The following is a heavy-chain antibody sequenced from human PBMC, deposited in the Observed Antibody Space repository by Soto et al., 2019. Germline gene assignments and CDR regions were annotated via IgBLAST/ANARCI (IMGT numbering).Heavy chain of an antibody. D-gene: IGHD5-18*01. CDR2: IYPGDSDT. CDR1: GDSFTSYW. Sequence: PGDSLKVCWRCSGDSFTSYWIGWVRQRAGKGLEWMGIIYPGDSDTRYSPSFQGQVTISADKSFSTAYLQWSSLKASDTATHYCARRNTAMVSSYYYGMDVWGQGTTVTVPS. CDR3: ARRNTAMVSSYYYGMDV. J-gene: IGHJ6*02. V-gene: IGHV5-51*01.